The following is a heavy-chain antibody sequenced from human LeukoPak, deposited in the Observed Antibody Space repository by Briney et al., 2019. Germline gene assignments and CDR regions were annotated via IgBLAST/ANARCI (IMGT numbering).Heavy chain of an antibody. Sequence: PSETLSLTCSVVGGSLTSSNQYWGWIRQPPGKGLEWIGSIYYSGRTYYNPSLKSRATISVDTSKNQFSLKLSSVTAADTAVYYRARPDQRGYSYDYSAFDIWGQGTMVTVSS. D-gene: IGHD5-18*01. CDR1: GGSLTSSNQY. CDR3: ARPDQRGYSYDYSAFDI. CDR2: IYYSGRT. V-gene: IGHV4-39*01. J-gene: IGHJ3*02.